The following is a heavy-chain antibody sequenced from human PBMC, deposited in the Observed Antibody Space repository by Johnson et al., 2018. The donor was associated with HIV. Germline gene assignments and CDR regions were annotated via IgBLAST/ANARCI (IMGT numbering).Heavy chain of an antibody. V-gene: IGHV3-30*04. Sequence: QVHLVESGDSVIQPGSSLSLSCAASGFTFSCYPMHWVRQAPGKGLAWLAVISYAGSTTYYADSLKGRFTISRDNSKNTLYLQMNSLRAEDTAVYYGAKGFVERDDAFDIWGQGTMGTVSS. CDR3: AKGFVERDDAFDI. CDR1: GFTFSCYP. J-gene: IGHJ3*02. CDR2: ISYAGSTT. D-gene: IGHD3-10*01.